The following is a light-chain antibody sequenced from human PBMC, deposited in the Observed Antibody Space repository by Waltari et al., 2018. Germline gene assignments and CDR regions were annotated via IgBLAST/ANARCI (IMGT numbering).Light chain of an antibody. Sequence: QSVLTQPPSVSGAPGQRVTISCTGSSSNIGANYDVHWYQQVPGTAPKLLIYGNSNRPSGVPARFPASKSGTSASLAITGLQADDEADYYCQSYDSSLSRYVFGSGTEVTVL. J-gene: IGLJ1*01. CDR1: SSNIGANYD. CDR3: QSYDSSLSRYV. CDR2: GNS. V-gene: IGLV1-40*01.